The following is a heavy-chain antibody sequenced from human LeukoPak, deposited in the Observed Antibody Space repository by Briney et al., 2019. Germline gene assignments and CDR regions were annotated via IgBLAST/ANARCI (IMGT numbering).Heavy chain of an antibody. J-gene: IGHJ3*02. CDR1: GFTFSSYS. D-gene: IGHD3-16*01. CDR2: ISSSSSYI. CDR3: AAVSYLGFDI. Sequence: PGGSLRLSCAASGFTFSSYSMNWVRQAPGKGLEWVSYISSSSSYIYYADSVKGRFTISRDNSKNSAYLQINNLRVEDTALYYCAAVSYLGFDIWGRGTMVTVSS. V-gene: IGHV3-21*05.